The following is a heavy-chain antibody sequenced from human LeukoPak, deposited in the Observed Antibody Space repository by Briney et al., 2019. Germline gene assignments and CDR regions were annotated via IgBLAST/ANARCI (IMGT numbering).Heavy chain of an antibody. CDR1: GFTFSSYW. Sequence: PGGSLRLSCAASGFTFSSYWMHWVRQAPGKGLVWVSRINSDGSSTSYADSVKGRFTISRDNSKNTLHLQMNSLRVEDTAVYYCTKEFGHIFKWGSLDYWGQGTLVTVSS. J-gene: IGHJ4*02. CDR3: TKEFGHIFKWGSLDY. V-gene: IGHV3-74*01. D-gene: IGHD7-27*01. CDR2: INSDGSST.